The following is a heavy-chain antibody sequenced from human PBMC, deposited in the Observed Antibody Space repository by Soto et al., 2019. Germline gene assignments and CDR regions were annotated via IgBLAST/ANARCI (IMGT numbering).Heavy chain of an antibody. CDR2: ISSDETNK. D-gene: IGHD3-3*01. CDR1: GFIFSNYA. J-gene: IGHJ6*02. V-gene: IGHV3-30-3*01. Sequence: QVQVVESGGGVVQPGRSLRLSCVASGFIFSNYAMHWVRQAPGKGLEWVAVISSDETNKYYADSVKGRFTISRDNSKHTLYLQMNSLRSEDTAVFYCTRVYYDFWSAPKNAMDVCGQGTTVIVSS. CDR3: TRVYYDFWSAPKNAMDV.